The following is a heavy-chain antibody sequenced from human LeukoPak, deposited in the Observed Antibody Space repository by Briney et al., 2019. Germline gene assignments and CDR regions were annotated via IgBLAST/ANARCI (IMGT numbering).Heavy chain of an antibody. Sequence: SETLPLTCTVSGGSISSGSYYWSWIRQPAGKGLEWIGRIYSSGSTNYNPSLKSRVTISLDTSKNQFSLNVNSLTAADTAVYYCARNGYYCIDVWGKGTTVTVSS. CDR3: ARNGYYCIDV. V-gene: IGHV4-61*02. CDR2: IYSSGST. J-gene: IGHJ6*03. D-gene: IGHD2-8*01. CDR1: GGSISSGSYY.